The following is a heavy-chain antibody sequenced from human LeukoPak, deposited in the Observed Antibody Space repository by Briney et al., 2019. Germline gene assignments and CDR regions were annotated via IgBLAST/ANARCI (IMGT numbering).Heavy chain of an antibody. J-gene: IGHJ4*02. V-gene: IGHV4-34*01. CDR2: INHSGST. D-gene: IGHD3-22*01. Sequence: PSETLSLTCAVCGGSFSGYYWSWIRQPPGKGLEWIGEINHSGSTNYNPSLKSRVTISVDTSKNQFSLKLSSVTAADTAVYYCARVNSGSSGSYYFDSWGQGTLVTVSS. CDR1: GGSFSGYY. CDR3: ARVNSGSSGSYYFDS.